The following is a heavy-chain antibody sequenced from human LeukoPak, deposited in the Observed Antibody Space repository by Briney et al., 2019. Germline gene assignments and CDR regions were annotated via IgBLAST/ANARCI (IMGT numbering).Heavy chain of an antibody. D-gene: IGHD2-2*01. V-gene: IGHV1-69*13. Sequence: SVKVSCKASGGTFSSYAISWVRQAPGQGLEWMGGIIPIFGTANYAQKFQGGVTITADESTSTAYMELSSLRSEDTAVYYCASGGVVPAANLDYWGQGTLATVSS. CDR3: ASGGVVPAANLDY. CDR1: GGTFSSYA. CDR2: IIPIFGTA. J-gene: IGHJ4*02.